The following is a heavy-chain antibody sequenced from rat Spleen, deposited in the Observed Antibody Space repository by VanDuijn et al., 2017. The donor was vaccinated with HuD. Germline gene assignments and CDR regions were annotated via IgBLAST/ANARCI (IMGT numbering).Heavy chain of an antibody. CDR3: AVSGYGY. V-gene: IGHV5-19*01. Sequence: EVKLVESGGGLVQPGRSLKLSCAASGFTFSNYGMHWIRQAPTKGLEWVASISPSGGSTYYRDSVKGRFTITRDNAKSTLYLQINSLKSEDTATYYCAVSGYGYWGQGIMVTVSS. D-gene: IGHD4-3*01. CDR2: ISPSGGST. CDR1: GFTFSNYG. J-gene: IGHJ2*01.